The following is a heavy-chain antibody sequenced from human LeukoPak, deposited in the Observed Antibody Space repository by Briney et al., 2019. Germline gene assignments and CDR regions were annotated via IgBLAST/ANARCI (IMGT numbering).Heavy chain of an antibody. Sequence: SETLSLTCTVSGGSISSSDYYWGWIHQPPGEGLEWIGSISYSGATDHNPSLKSRVTISVDTSKNQFSLKLSFVTAADTAVYYCARHRREQQLELFDSWGQGTLVTVSS. CDR1: GGSISSSDYY. J-gene: IGHJ4*02. CDR3: ARHRREQQLELFDS. CDR2: ISYSGAT. V-gene: IGHV4-39*01. D-gene: IGHD6-13*01.